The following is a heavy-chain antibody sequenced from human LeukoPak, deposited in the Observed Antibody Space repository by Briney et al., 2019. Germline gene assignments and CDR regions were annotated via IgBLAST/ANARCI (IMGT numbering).Heavy chain of an antibody. CDR3: ARVLHKRNYDGSDYYIS. CDR1: GFTFSSYG. CDR2: ISSSSSTI. V-gene: IGHV3-48*01. Sequence: GGSLRLSCAASGFTFSSYGMHWVRQAPGKGLEWVSYISSSSSTIYYADSVKGRFTISRDNAKNSLYLQLNSLRAEDTAVYYCARVLHKRNYDGSDYYISWGQGTLVTVSS. J-gene: IGHJ5*02. D-gene: IGHD3-22*01.